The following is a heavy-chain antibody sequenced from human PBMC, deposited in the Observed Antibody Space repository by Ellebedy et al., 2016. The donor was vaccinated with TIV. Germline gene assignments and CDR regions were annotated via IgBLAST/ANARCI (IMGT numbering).Heavy chain of an antibody. CDR2: IYSGGNT. J-gene: IGHJ4*02. CDR3: ARTYSYGFHY. V-gene: IGHV3-53*01. Sequence: GESLKISCAASGFTVSSNHMSWVRQAPGKGLEWVSIIYSGGNTYYADSVKGRFTISRDNSKNTLYLQMDSLRAEDTAVYDCARTYSYGFHYWGQGTLVTVSS. D-gene: IGHD5-18*01. CDR1: GFTVSSNH.